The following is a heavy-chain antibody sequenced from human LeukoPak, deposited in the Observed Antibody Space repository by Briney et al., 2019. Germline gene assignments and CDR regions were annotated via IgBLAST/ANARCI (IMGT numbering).Heavy chain of an antibody. CDR1: GYTFTSYG. CDR2: ISAYNGNT. Sequence: ASVKVSCKASGYTFTSYGISWVRQAPGQGLEWMGWISAYNGNTNYAQKHQGRVTMTTDTSTSTAYMELRSLRSDDTAVYYCARRSGSSWPFYNDYWGQGTLVTVSS. CDR3: ARRSGSSWPFYNDY. V-gene: IGHV1-18*01. J-gene: IGHJ4*02. D-gene: IGHD6-13*01.